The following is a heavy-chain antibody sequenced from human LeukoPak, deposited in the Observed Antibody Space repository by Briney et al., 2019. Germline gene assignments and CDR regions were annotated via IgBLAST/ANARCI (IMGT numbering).Heavy chain of an antibody. J-gene: IGHJ4*02. D-gene: IGHD2-21*02. CDR3: VRDRLSRAYCGHDCYSAAFDY. CDR2: ISRDGKRE. V-gene: IGHV3-30*04. Sequence: GGSLRLSCAASGFNFYNYDIQWVPQAPGKGLEWLATISRDGKREFYTDSLKGRFTISRDNSRNTQYLQMNSLRPEDTAVYYCVRDRLSRAYCGHDCYSAAFDYWGQGTLVTVSS. CDR1: GFNFYNYD.